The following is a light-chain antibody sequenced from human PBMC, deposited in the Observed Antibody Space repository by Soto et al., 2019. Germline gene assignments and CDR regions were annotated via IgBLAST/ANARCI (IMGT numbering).Light chain of an antibody. V-gene: IGLV2-14*01. CDR2: EVS. CDR3: TSYTSISLYV. CDR1: SSDVGGYNY. J-gene: IGLJ1*01. Sequence: QSVLTQPASVSGSPGQSITISCTGTSSDVGGYNYVSWYQQHPGKAPELMIYEVSNRPSGVSNRFSGSKSGNTASLTISGLQAVDEADYYCTSYTSISLYVFGTGTKLTVL.